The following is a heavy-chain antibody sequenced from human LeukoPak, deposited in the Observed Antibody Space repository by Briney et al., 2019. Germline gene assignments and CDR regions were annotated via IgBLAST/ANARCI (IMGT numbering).Heavy chain of an antibody. CDR3: ARERSTSNWYGTPDFDY. CDR1: GFTFSSYA. D-gene: IGHD1-26*01. Sequence: PGGSLRLSCAASGFTFSSYAMSWVRQAPGKGLEWVSAISGSGGSTYYADSVKGRFTISRDNSKNTLYLQMNSLRAEDTALYHCARERSTSNWYGTPDFDYWGQGTLVAVSS. V-gene: IGHV3-23*01. J-gene: IGHJ4*02. CDR2: ISGSGGST.